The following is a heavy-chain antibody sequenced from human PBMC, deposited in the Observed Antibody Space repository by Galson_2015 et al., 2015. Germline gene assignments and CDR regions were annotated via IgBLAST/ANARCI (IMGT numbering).Heavy chain of an antibody. J-gene: IGHJ3*02. CDR3: ARARRGVVAATGAFDI. CDR2: IYPGDSDT. D-gene: IGHD2-15*01. Sequence: QSGAEVKKPGESLKISCKGSGYSFTSYWIGWVRQMPGKGLEWMGIIYPGDSDTRYSPSFQGQVTISADKSISTAYLQWSSLKASDTAMYYCARARRGVVAATGAFDIWGQGTMVTVSS. V-gene: IGHV5-51*01. CDR1: GYSFTSYW.